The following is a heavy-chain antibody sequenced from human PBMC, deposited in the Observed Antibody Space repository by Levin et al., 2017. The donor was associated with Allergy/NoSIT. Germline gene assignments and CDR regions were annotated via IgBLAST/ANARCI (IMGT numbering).Heavy chain of an antibody. CDR2: ISGSGGST. Sequence: HPGGSLRLSCAASGLTFSSYAVNWVRRAPGKGLEWVSVISGSGGSTFYADSVKGRFTISRDNSKNTVFLQMNSLRVEDTAIYYCAKDSLHEEVSANFWYFDLWGRGTLVTVSS. CDR1: GLTFSSYA. V-gene: IGHV3-23*01. J-gene: IGHJ2*01. D-gene: IGHD2-21*02. CDR3: AKDSLHEEVSANFWYFDL.